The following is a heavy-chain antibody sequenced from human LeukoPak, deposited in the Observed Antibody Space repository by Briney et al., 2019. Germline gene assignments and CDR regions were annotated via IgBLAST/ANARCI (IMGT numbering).Heavy chain of an antibody. D-gene: IGHD3-22*01. Sequence: ASVKVSCKASGYTFTGYYMHWVRQAPGQGLEWMGWINPNSGGTNYAQKFQGRVTMTRDTSISTAYMELSWLRSDDTAVYYCARPAWPPYYYDEASFDYWGQGTLVTVSS. CDR1: GYTFTGYY. V-gene: IGHV1-2*02. CDR2: INPNSGGT. CDR3: ARPAWPPYYYDEASFDY. J-gene: IGHJ4*02.